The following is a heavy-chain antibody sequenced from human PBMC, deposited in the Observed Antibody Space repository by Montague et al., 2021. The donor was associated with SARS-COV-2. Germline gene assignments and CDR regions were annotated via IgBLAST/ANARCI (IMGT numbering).Heavy chain of an antibody. CDR1: GGSISSSNYY. V-gene: IGHV4-39*07. Sequence: SETLSLTCTVSGGSISSSNYYWGWIRQPPGKGLEWIGYMYYSGSTYYNPSLKSRVTMSIDTSKNQFSLKRSSVTAADTAVYYCARDDIVLHGVTKGMDVWGQGTSVTVSS. J-gene: IGHJ6*02. CDR2: MYYSGST. CDR3: ARDDIVLHGVTKGMDV. D-gene: IGHD2-15*01.